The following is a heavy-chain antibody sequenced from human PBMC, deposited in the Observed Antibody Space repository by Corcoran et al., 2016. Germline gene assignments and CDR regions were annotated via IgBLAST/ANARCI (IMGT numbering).Heavy chain of an antibody. V-gene: IGHV3-66*03. CDR3: AKDIAAAGRGYFDY. CDR2: IYSGGST. Sequence: EVQLVESGGGLIQPGGSLRLSCAASGFTVSSNYMSWVRQAPGKGLEWVSVIYSGGSTYYADSVKGRFTISRDNSKNTLYLQMNSLRAEDTAVYYCAKDIAAAGRGYFDYWGQGTLVTVSS. CDR1: GFTVSSNY. D-gene: IGHD6-13*01. J-gene: IGHJ4*02.